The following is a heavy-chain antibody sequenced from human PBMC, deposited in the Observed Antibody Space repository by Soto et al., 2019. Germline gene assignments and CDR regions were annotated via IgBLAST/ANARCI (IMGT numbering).Heavy chain of an antibody. CDR3: ARAEGDDDYGDYAFDI. J-gene: IGHJ3*02. D-gene: IGHD4-17*01. CDR1: GYTFTGYY. Sequence: RASVKVSCKASGYTFTGYYMHWVRQAPGQGLEWMGWINPNSGGTNYAQKFQGRVTMTRDTSISTAYMELSRLRSDDTAVYYCARAEGDDDYGDYAFDIWGQGTMVTVSS. V-gene: IGHV1-2*02. CDR2: INPNSGGT.